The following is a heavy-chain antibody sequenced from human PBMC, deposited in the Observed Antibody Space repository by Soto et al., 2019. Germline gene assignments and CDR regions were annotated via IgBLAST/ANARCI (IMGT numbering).Heavy chain of an antibody. CDR2: ISAYNGNT. V-gene: IGHV1-18*01. CDR1: GYTFTSYG. CDR3: ARAGYDILTGPNGMDV. J-gene: IGHJ6*02. D-gene: IGHD3-9*01. Sequence: GASVKVSCKASGYTFTSYGISWVRQAPGQGLEWMGWISAYNGNTNYAQKLQGRVTMTTDTSTSTAYMELRSLRSDDTAVYYCARAGYDILTGPNGMDVWGQGTTVTISS.